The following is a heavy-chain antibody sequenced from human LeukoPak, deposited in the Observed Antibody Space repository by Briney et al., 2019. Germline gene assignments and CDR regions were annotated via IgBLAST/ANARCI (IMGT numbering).Heavy chain of an antibody. J-gene: IGHJ4*02. Sequence: SVKVSCKASGGTFSSYAISWVRQAPGQGLEWMGGIIPILCTANYAQKFQGRVTITADESTSTAYMELSSLRSEHTAVYYCAALLDYCSSTSCYYFDYWGQGTLVTVSS. CDR3: AALLDYCSSTSCYYFDY. D-gene: IGHD2-2*01. V-gene: IGHV1-69*13. CDR1: GGTFSSYA. CDR2: IIPILCTA.